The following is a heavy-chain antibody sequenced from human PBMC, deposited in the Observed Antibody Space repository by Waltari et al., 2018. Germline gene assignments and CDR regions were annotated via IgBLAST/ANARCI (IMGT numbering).Heavy chain of an antibody. V-gene: IGHV1-24*01. CDR1: GYTLPELS. CDR2: FDPEDGET. J-gene: IGHJ3*02. Sequence: QVQLVQSGAEVKKPGASVKVSCKVSGYTLPELSMHGVLHAPGKGLEWMGGFDPEDGETIYAQKFQGRVTMTEDTSTDTAYMELRSLRSEDTAVYYCATGYGVEIEGAFDIWGQGTMVTVSS. CDR3: ATGYGVEIEGAFDI. D-gene: IGHD5-12*01.